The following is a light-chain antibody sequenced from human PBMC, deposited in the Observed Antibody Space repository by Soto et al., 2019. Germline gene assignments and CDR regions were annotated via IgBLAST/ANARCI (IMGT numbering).Light chain of an antibody. Sequence: DIQMTQSPSALSASVGDRVTITCRASQSISGWLAWFQQKPGKAPKLLIYDASSLESGVPSRFSGSGSGTEFILTITSLQPDDFATYYCQQYVFYRGTFGQGTKVEIK. CDR1: QSISGW. J-gene: IGKJ1*01. V-gene: IGKV1-5*01. CDR3: QQYVFYRGT. CDR2: DAS.